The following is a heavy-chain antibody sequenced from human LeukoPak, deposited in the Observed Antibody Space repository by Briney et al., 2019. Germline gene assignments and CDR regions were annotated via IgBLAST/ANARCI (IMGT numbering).Heavy chain of an antibody. CDR2: ISSSSSYI. J-gene: IGHJ3*02. V-gene: IGHV3-21*01. D-gene: IGHD6-19*01. CDR3: ARTPVADAFDI. Sequence: GGSLRLSCAASGFTFSSYSMNWVRQAPGKGLEWFSSISSSSSYIYYADSVKGRFTISRDNAKNSLYLQMNSLRAEDTAVYYCARTPVADAFDIWGQGTMVTVSS. CDR1: GFTFSSYS.